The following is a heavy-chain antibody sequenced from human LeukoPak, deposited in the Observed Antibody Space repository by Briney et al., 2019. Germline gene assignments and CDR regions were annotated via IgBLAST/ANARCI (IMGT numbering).Heavy chain of an antibody. CDR3: AREGAIEYSSSSAFDY. CDR2: ISSSSSYI. V-gene: IGHV3-21*01. J-gene: IGHJ4*02. Sequence: GGSLRLSCAASGFTFSSYAMSWVRQAPGKGLEWVSSISSSSSYIYYADSVKGRFTISRDNAKNSLYLQMNSLRAEDTAVYYCAREGAIEYSSSSAFDYWGQGTLVTVSS. CDR1: GFTFSSYA. D-gene: IGHD6-6*01.